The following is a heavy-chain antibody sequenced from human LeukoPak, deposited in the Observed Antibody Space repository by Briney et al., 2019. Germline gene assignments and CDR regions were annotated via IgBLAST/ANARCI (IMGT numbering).Heavy chain of an antibody. D-gene: IGHD1-26*01. Sequence: PSETLSLTCTVSGGSISSGGYYWNWIRQPPGKGLEWIGYIYHSGSTYYNPSLKSRVTISVDTSKNQFSLKLSSVTAADTAVYYCARHSIVKVGREIRRNYYFDYWGQGTLVTVSS. CDR3: ARHSIVKVGREIRRNYYFDY. CDR2: IYHSGST. CDR1: GGSISSGGYY. V-gene: IGHV4-30-2*01. J-gene: IGHJ4*02.